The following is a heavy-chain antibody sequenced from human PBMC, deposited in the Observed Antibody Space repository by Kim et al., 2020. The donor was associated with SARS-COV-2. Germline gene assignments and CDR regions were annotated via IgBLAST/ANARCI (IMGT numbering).Heavy chain of an antibody. V-gene: IGHV1-2*02. J-gene: IGHJ4*02. CDR1: GYTFTGYY. CDR3: ARGDSSGWYDFDY. D-gene: IGHD6-19*01. Sequence: ASVKVSCKASGYTFTGYYMHWVRQAPGQGLEWMGWINPNSGGTNYAQKFQGRVTMTRDTSISTAYMELSRLRSDDTAVYYCARGDSSGWYDFDYWGQGTLVTVSS. CDR2: INPNSGGT.